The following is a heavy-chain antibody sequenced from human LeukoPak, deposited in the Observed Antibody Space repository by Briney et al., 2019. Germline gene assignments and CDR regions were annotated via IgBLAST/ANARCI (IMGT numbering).Heavy chain of an antibody. Sequence: GGSLRPSSAASGFTFSSYSMNWDSQAPGKGLEWVSSISSSSSYIYYADSVKGRFTITRDNAKNSLYLQMNSLRAEDTAVYYCARDGCSSTSCYFFDYWGQGTLVTVSS. CDR3: ARDGCSSTSCYFFDY. D-gene: IGHD2-2*01. CDR1: GFTFSSYS. CDR2: ISSSSSYI. J-gene: IGHJ4*02. V-gene: IGHV3-21*01.